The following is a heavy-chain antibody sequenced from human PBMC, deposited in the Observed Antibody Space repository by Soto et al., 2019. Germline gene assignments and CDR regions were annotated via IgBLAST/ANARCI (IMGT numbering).Heavy chain of an antibody. J-gene: IGHJ4*01. CDR3: AKDLRGLRLGELQLHSHF. D-gene: IGHD3-16*01. V-gene: IGHV3-30*18. CDR1: VVTCISGF. CDR2: ISYDGSNK. Sequence: PVGSLILSCSSSVVTCISGFMHLFLQAAVNWVEWVSVISYDGSNKYYADSVKVLFTISRDNSKNTLYLQMNSLRAEDTAVYYCAKDLRGLRLGELQLHSHF.